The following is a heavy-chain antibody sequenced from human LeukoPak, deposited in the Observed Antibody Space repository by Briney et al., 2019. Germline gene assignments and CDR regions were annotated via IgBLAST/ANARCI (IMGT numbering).Heavy chain of an antibody. J-gene: IGHJ4*02. V-gene: IGHV1-46*01. Sequence: ASVKVSCKASGYTFTSYYMHWVRQAPGQGLEWMGIINTSGGSTSYAQKFQGRVTMTRDTSTSTVYMELSSLRSEDTAVYYCARDRQTGYYFDYWGQGTLVTVSS. CDR2: INTSGGST. CDR1: GYTFTSYY. D-gene: IGHD3-10*01. CDR3: ARDRQTGYYFDY.